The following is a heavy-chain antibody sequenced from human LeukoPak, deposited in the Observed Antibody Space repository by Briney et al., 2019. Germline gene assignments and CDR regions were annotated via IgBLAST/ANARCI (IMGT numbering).Heavy chain of an antibody. V-gene: IGHV1-69*13. CDR2: IIPIFGTA. D-gene: IGHD2-15*01. J-gene: IGHJ4*02. CDR1: GGTFSSYA. Sequence: ASVKVSCKASGGTFSSYAISWVRQAPGQGLEWMGGIIPIFGTANYAQKFQGRVTITADESTSTAYMELSRLRSDDTAVYYCARYCSGGSCYGYWGQGTLVTVSS. CDR3: ARYCSGGSCYGY.